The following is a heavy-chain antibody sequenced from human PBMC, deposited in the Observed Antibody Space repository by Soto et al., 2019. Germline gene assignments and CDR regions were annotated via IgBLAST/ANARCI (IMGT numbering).Heavy chain of an antibody. Sequence: ASVKVSCKASGGTFSSYAISWVRQAHEQGLEWMGGIIPIFGTANYAQKFQGRVTITADESTSTAYMELSSLRSEDTAVYYCASSQQVYDSSGYYFYDWGQGTLVTVSS. CDR3: ASSQQVYDSSGYYFYD. V-gene: IGHV1-69*13. CDR2: IIPIFGTA. CDR1: GGTFSSYA. J-gene: IGHJ4*02. D-gene: IGHD3-22*01.